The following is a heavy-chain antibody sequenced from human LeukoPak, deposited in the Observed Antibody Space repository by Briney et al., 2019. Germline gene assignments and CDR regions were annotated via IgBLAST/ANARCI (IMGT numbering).Heavy chain of an antibody. J-gene: IGHJ4*02. D-gene: IGHD3-22*01. CDR2: INPNNGGT. Sequence: ASVKVSCKASGYTFTGYYMHWVRQAPGQGLEWMGWINPNNGGTNYAQKFQGRVTMTRDTSISTAYMELSRLGSDDTAVYYCAMSHDYYDSSGYYYFDYWGQGTLVTVSS. CDR1: GYTFTGYY. CDR3: AMSHDYYDSSGYYYFDY. V-gene: IGHV1-2*02.